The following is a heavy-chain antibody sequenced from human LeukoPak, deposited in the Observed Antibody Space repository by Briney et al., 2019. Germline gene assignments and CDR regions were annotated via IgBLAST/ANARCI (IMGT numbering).Heavy chain of an antibody. V-gene: IGHV3-23*01. CDR1: GFTFSTYA. J-gene: IGHJ4*02. Sequence: GGSLRLSCAASGFTFSTYAMNWVRQAPGKGLEWVSAISGSGRGTYYADSVKGRFTISRDNSKNSLYLQMNSLRAEDTAKYYCAKEGGSIVGGTIPFDYWGQGTLVTVSS. CDR3: AKEGGSIVGGTIPFDY. CDR2: ISGSGRGT. D-gene: IGHD1-26*01.